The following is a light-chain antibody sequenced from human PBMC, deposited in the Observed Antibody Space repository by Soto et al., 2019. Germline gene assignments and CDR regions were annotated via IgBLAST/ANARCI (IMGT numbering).Light chain of an antibody. V-gene: IGKV3-15*01. CDR3: QQYKNWSPLT. J-gene: IGKJ4*01. Sequence: EIVMTQSPATLSVSLGERATLSCRASQSVSSNLAWYQQKPGQAPRLLIYGASTRATGIPARFSGSGSGTEFTLTISSLQSEDFAVYYCQQYKNWSPLTFGGGTKVEIK. CDR1: QSVSSN. CDR2: GAS.